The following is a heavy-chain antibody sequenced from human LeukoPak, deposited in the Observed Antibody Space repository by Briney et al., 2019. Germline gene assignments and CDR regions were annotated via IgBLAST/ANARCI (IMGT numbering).Heavy chain of an antibody. V-gene: IGHV7-4-1*02. D-gene: IGHD3-10*01. J-gene: IGHJ3*02. CDR3: ASNLRSLLWFGELDAFDI. CDR1: GYTFTSYA. CDR2: INTNTGNP. Sequence: ASVKVSCKASGYTFTSYAMTWVRQAPGQGLEWMGWINTNTGNPTYAQGFTGRFVFSLDTSVSTAYLQISSLKAEDTAVYYCASNLRSLLWFGELDAFDIWGQGTMVTVSS.